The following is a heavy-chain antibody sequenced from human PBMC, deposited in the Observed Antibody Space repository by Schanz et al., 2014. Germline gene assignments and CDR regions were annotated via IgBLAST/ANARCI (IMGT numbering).Heavy chain of an antibody. CDR3: ARDGVDAAAGGNY. V-gene: IGHV1-46*03. Sequence: QVQLVQSGAEVKKPGASVKVSCKASGYTFSDYYIHWVRQAPGQGLEWMGIVNPSVRGTHFAREFQGRVTVTSDTSTSTVYMELSSLRSDDTAVYYCARDGVDAAAGGNYWGQGTLVTVSS. D-gene: IGHD6-13*01. J-gene: IGHJ4*02. CDR2: VNPSVRGT. CDR1: GYTFSDYY.